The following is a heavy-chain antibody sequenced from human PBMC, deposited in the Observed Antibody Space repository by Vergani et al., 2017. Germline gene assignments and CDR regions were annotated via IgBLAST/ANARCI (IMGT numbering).Heavy chain of an antibody. CDR1: GGSISSGGYY. Sequence: QVQLQESGPGLVKPSQTLSLTCTVSGGSISSGGYYWSWIRQHPGKGLEWIGYIYYSGRTYSNPSLKSRVTISVDTSKNQFSLKLSSVTAADTAVYYCARNVGSSWYLVYWGQGTLVTVSS. D-gene: IGHD6-13*01. V-gene: IGHV4-31*03. CDR2: IYYSGRT. J-gene: IGHJ4*02. CDR3: ARNVGSSWYLVY.